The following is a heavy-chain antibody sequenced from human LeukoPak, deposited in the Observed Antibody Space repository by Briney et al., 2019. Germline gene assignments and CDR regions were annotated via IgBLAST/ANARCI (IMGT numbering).Heavy chain of an antibody. CDR3: ARGGIGSSYPQPDAFDI. CDR2: INWNGGST. CDR1: GFTFSSYA. Sequence: GGSLRLSCAASGFTFSSYAMSWVRQAPGKGLEWVSGINWNGGSTGYADSVKGRFTISRDNAKNSLYLQMNSLRAEDTALYYCARGGIGSSYPQPDAFDIWGQGTMVTVSS. V-gene: IGHV3-20*04. D-gene: IGHD6-13*01. J-gene: IGHJ3*02.